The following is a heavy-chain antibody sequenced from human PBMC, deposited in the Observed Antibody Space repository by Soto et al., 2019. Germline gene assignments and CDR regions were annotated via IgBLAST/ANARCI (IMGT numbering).Heavy chain of an antibody. V-gene: IGHV2-5*02. Sequence: QITLRESGPSLVKPTETLTLTCTFSGFSLTTTGVGVGWIRQPPGKALEWLAVVFWDGGERYSPSLKSRVTITKVTSKDQVVFTMTNMAPADTATYYCTQVYGSGSWGWYFHSWGQGTLVTVSS. D-gene: IGHD1-26*01. CDR1: GFSLTTTGVG. CDR2: VFWDGGE. CDR3: TQVYGSGSWGWYFHS. J-gene: IGHJ4*02.